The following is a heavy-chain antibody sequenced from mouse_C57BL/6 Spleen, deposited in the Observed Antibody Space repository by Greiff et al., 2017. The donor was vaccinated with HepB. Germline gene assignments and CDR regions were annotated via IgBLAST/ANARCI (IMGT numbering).Heavy chain of an antibody. CDR1: GFTFSSYA. D-gene: IGHD1-1*01. J-gene: IGHJ1*03. V-gene: IGHV5-4*01. CDR2: ISDGGSYT. Sequence: VQLKESGGGLVKPGGSLKLSCAASGFTFSSYAMSWVRQTPEKRLEWVATISDGGSYTYYPDNVKGRFTISRDNAKNNLYLQMSHLKSEDTAMYYCAREGRSSPECDVWGTGTTVTVAS. CDR3: AREGRSSPECDV.